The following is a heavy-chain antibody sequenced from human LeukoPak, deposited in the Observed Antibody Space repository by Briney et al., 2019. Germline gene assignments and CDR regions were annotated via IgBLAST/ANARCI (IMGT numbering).Heavy chain of an antibody. V-gene: IGHV4-59*01. CDR1: GSSISSNY. CDR3: ASGDRVANFDF. Sequence: PSETLSLTCTVSGSSISSNYWSWIRQPPGKGLEWIGNIYDNGYSASTNYNPSLKSRVTISVDTSKNQFSLNLNSVTAADTAIYYCASGDRVANFDFWGQGTLVTVSS. CDR2: IYDNGYSAST. D-gene: IGHD3-10*01. J-gene: IGHJ4*02.